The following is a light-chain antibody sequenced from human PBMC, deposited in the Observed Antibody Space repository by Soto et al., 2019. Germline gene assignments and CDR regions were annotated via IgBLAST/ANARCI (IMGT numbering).Light chain of an antibody. V-gene: IGLV2-14*01. CDR2: EVS. CDR3: SSYTSSSPLV. Sequence: QSVLTQPASVSGSPGQSITISCTGTSSDVGGYNYVSWYQQHPGKAPKLMIYEVSNRPSGVSNRFSGSKSGNTASLTISGLQAEDEADYYCSSYTSSSPLVFGTGTKVIVL. J-gene: IGLJ1*01. CDR1: SSDVGGYNY.